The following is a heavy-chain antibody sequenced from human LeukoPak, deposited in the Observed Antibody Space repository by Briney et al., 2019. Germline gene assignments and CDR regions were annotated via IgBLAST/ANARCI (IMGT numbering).Heavy chain of an antibody. Sequence: SETLSLTCTVSGGSISSSSYYWGWIRQPPGKGLGWIGSIYYSGSTYYNPSLKSRVTISVDTSKNQFSLKLSSVTAADTAVYYCARLEFVNIVVVPAAMHSDYWGQGTLVTVSS. D-gene: IGHD2-2*01. J-gene: IGHJ4*02. CDR2: IYYSGST. V-gene: IGHV4-39*01. CDR1: GGSISSSSYY. CDR3: ARLEFVNIVVVPAAMHSDY.